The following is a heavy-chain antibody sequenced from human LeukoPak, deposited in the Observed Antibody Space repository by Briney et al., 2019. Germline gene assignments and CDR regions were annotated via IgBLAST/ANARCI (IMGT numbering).Heavy chain of an antibody. V-gene: IGHV3-53*01. CDR2: IYSGGST. CDR3: AKAGGYSYGYYYYYYMDV. CDR1: GFTFSSYS. J-gene: IGHJ6*03. Sequence: TGGSLRLSCAASGFTFSSYSMSWVRQAPGKGLEWVSVIYSGGSTYYADSVKGRFTISRDNSKNTLYLQMNSLRAEDTAVYYCAKAGGYSYGYYYYYYMDVWGKGTTVTVSS. D-gene: IGHD5-18*01.